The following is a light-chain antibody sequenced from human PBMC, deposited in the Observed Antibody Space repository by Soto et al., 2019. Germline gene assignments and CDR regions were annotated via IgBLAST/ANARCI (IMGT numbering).Light chain of an antibody. J-gene: IGKJ1*01. CDR1: QSVDNS. CDR3: QQYGGPPRT. Sequence: EIVLTQSPGTLSLSPGERATLSYRASQSVDNSLVWYQQKPGQAPRLLIYDASTRATGTPDRFSGSGSGTDFTLTISRLEPEDFAVYSCQQYGGPPRTFGQGTKVEI. CDR2: DAS. V-gene: IGKV3-20*01.